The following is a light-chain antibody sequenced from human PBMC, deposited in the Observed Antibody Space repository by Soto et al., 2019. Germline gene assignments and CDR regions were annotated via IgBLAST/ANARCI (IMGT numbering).Light chain of an antibody. Sequence: EIVLTQSPATLSLSPGERATLSCRASQSVSSYLAWYQQKPGQAPRLLIYDASNRATGIPARFSGSVSGTDFTLTISSLGPEDFAVYYCQKRSNWPRTFGPGTKVDIK. CDR2: DAS. J-gene: IGKJ3*01. V-gene: IGKV3-11*01. CDR1: QSVSSY. CDR3: QKRSNWPRT.